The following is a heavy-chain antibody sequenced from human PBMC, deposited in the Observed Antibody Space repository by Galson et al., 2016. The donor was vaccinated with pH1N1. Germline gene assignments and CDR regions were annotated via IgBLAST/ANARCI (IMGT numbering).Heavy chain of an antibody. D-gene: IGHD2-15*01. CDR1: GYNFTDYY. Sequence: SVKVSCKASGYNFTDYYMHWVRQAPAQGLEWMGIINPSVGSPKYAQKFQGRVTLTRDTSTSTVYLEVNSLKSEDTAVYYCRGTPGYCTGGSCYSYYHWGQGTLVTVSS. J-gene: IGHJ5*02. V-gene: IGHV1-46*01. CDR2: INPSVGSP. CDR3: RGTPGYCTGGSCYSYYH.